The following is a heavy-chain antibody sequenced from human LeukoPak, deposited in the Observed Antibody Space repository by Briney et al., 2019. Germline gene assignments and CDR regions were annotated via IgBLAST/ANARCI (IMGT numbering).Heavy chain of an antibody. CDR3: ARSHLLDYYDSSPDAFDI. V-gene: IGHV4-30-2*01. CDR1: GGSISSGGYS. CDR2: IYHSGST. D-gene: IGHD3-22*01. Sequence: PSETLSLTCAVSGGSISSGGYSWSWIRQPPGKGPEWIGYIYHSGSTYYNPSLKSRVTISVDRSKNQFSLKLSSVTAADTAVYYCARSHLLDYYDSSPDAFDIWGQGTMVTVSS. J-gene: IGHJ3*02.